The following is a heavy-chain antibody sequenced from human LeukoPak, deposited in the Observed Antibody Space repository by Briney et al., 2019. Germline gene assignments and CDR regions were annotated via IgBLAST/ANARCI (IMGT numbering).Heavy chain of an antibody. J-gene: IGHJ3*02. D-gene: IGHD2-21*02. CDR2: ISWNSGSI. V-gene: IGHV3-9*01. Sequence: PGGSLRLSCAVSGFTFDDYAMHWVRRAPGKGLEWVSGISWNSGSIGYADSVKGRFTISRDNAKSSLYLQMNSLRAEDTALYYCAKDIKVTHGAFDIWGQGTMVTVSS. CDR3: AKDIKVTHGAFDI. CDR1: GFTFDDYA.